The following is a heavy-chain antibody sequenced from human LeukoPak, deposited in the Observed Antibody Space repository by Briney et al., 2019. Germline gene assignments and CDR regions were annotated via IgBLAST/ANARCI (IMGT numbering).Heavy chain of an antibody. J-gene: IGHJ4*02. Sequence: GGSLRLSCAASGFTFSTYAMSWVRQAPGKGLEWVSAISGSGGVTYYADTVKGRFTISRDNSKNTLYLQMNSLRAEDTAVYYCAKGTMDGGQYYYDSTGGQGTLVTVSS. CDR3: AKGTMDGGQYYYDST. V-gene: IGHV3-23*01. CDR1: GFTFSTYA. D-gene: IGHD3-22*01. CDR2: ISGSGGVT.